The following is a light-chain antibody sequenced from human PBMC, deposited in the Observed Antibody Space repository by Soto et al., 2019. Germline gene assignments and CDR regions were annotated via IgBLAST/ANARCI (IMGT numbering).Light chain of an antibody. J-gene: IGLJ3*02. Sequence: QSALTQPASVSGSPGQSITISCTGTSSDIGGYHYVSWHRHHPGKAPKLMIYEVSNRPLGVSDRFSGSKSGNTASLTISGLQAEDEADYYCSSYTSSNTLVFGGGTKLTVL. CDR2: EVS. CDR1: SSDIGGYHY. V-gene: IGLV2-14*01. CDR3: SSYTSSNTLV.